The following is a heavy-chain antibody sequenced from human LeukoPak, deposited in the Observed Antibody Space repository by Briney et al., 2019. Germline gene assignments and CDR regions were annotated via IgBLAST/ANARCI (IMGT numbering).Heavy chain of an antibody. Sequence: QAGGSLRLSCVASGFTFRSYAMSWVRQAPGKGLEWVSGISGSGDITSYGDSVKGRFTIARDNSKNTLYLQMNSLRAEDMAVYYCARILTGYDAFDYWGQGILVTVSS. CDR2: ISGSGDIT. CDR1: GFTFRSYA. J-gene: IGHJ4*02. V-gene: IGHV3-23*01. D-gene: IGHD3-9*01. CDR3: ARILTGYDAFDY.